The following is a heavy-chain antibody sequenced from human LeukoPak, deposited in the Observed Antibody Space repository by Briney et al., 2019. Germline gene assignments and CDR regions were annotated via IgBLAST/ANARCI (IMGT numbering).Heavy chain of an antibody. CDR1: GGSFSGYY. J-gene: IGHJ6*03. D-gene: IGHD6-13*01. Sequence: SETLSIICADYGGSFSGYYWSWIRQPPAKALDWIGEFNHSGSTNYNPSLKSRVTISVDTSKNQFSLKLSSVTAADTAVYYCARGQGSSWNYYYYYMDVWGKGTTVTVSS. CDR2: FNHSGST. V-gene: IGHV4-34*01. CDR3: ARGQGSSWNYYYYYMDV.